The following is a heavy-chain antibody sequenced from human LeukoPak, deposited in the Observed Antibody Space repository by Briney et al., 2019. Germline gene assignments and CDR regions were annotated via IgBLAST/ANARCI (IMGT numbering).Heavy chain of an antibody. Sequence: GASVKVSCKASGGTFSSYAINWVRQAPGQGLEWMGGFIPIFGTAKYARNFQGRITISADESTSTAYMELSRLRSEDTAVYYCARDLQVDSRASGYWGQGTLVTVSS. J-gene: IGHJ4*02. CDR3: ARDLQVDSRASGY. V-gene: IGHV1-69*13. CDR2: FIPIFGTA. CDR1: GGTFSSYA. D-gene: IGHD3-22*01.